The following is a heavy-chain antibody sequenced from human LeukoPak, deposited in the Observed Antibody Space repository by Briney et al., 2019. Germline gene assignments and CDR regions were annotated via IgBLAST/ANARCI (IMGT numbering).Heavy chain of an antibody. J-gene: IGHJ6*03. D-gene: IGHD5-12*01. CDR3: ANSGYDYNYYYYMDV. Sequence: GGSLRLSCAASGFTFSDYSMNWVRQAPGKGLEWVSAITSSGTTYYADSVKGRFTISRDNSKNTLYLQMNSLRAEDTAVYYCANSGYDYNYYYYMDVWGKGTTVTVSS. CDR1: GFTFSDYS. V-gene: IGHV3-23*01. CDR2: ITSSGTT.